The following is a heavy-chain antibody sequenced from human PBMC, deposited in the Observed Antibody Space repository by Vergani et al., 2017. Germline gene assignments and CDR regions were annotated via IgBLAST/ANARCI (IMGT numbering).Heavy chain of an antibody. V-gene: IGHV1-46*01. CDR3: ARSQTRMTMIVVDRPNWFDP. J-gene: IGHJ5*02. CDR1: GGTFSSYA. D-gene: IGHD3-22*01. CDR2: INPSGGST. Sequence: QVQLVQSGAEVKKPGSSVKVSCKASGGTFSSYAISWVRQAPGQGLEWMGIINPSGGSTSYAQKFQGRVTMTRDTSTSTVYMELSSLRSEDTAVYYCARSQTRMTMIVVDRPNWFDPWGQGTLVTVSS.